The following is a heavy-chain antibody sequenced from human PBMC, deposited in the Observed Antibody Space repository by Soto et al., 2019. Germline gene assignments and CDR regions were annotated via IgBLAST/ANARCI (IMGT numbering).Heavy chain of an antibody. D-gene: IGHD3-3*01. CDR2: MNPNSGNT. CDR3: ARGRFLEWLPLDY. Sequence: ASVKVSCKASGYTFTSYDINWVRQTTGQGLEWMGWMNPNSGNTGYAQKFQGRVTMTRNTSISTAYMELSSLRSEDTAVYYCARGRFLEWLPLDYWGQGTLVTVSS. V-gene: IGHV1-8*01. CDR1: GYTFTSYD. J-gene: IGHJ4*02.